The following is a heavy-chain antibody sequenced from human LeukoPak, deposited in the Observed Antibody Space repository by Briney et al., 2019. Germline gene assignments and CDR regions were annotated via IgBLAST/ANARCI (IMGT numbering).Heavy chain of an antibody. CDR3: ARQRGYQLLSGFDY. D-gene: IGHD2-2*01. CDR2: ISYDGSNK. V-gene: IGHV3-30-3*01. Sequence: GGSLRLSCAASGFTFSSYAMHWVRHAPGKGLEWVAVISYDGSNKYYADSVKGRFTISRYNSKNTLYLQMNSLRAEDTAVYYCARQRGYQLLSGFDYWGQGTLVTVSS. J-gene: IGHJ4*02. CDR1: GFTFSSYA.